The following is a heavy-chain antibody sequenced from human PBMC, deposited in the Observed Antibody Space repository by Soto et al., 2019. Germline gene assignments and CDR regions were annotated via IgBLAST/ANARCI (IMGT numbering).Heavy chain of an antibody. D-gene: IGHD5-18*01. Sequence: SETLSLTCTVSGGSISTFYWSWVRQPPGKRLEWIGYINYRGSTNYNPSLKSRVAISVDTSKNQFSLNLNSLTAADTAVYYCARATVHTAMVWTFWGQGNLVTVSS. CDR1: GGSISTFY. CDR2: INYRGST. J-gene: IGHJ4*02. V-gene: IGHV4-59*01. CDR3: ARATVHTAMVWTF.